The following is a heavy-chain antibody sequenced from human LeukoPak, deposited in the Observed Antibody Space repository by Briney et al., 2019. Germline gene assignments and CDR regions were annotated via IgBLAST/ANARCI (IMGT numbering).Heavy chain of an antibody. Sequence: PGGSLRLSCAASGFTFSSYGMHWVRQDPGKGLEWVAVISYDGSNKYYADSVKGRFTISRDNSKNTLYLQMNSLRAEDTAVYYCAKDLSSGWHNDAFDIWGQGTMVTVSS. CDR1: GFTFSSYG. J-gene: IGHJ3*02. D-gene: IGHD6-19*01. CDR2: ISYDGSNK. CDR3: AKDLSSGWHNDAFDI. V-gene: IGHV3-30*18.